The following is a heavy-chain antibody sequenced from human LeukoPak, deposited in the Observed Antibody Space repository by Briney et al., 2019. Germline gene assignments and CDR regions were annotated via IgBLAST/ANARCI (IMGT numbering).Heavy chain of an antibody. CDR1: GFTFSSYT. CDR2: ISSSSSYT. Sequence: GGSLRLSCAASGFTFSSYTMSWVRRAPGQGLEWVSYISSSSSYTNYADSVKGRFTISRDNAKNSLYLQMNSLRAEDTAVYYCARVGRQWLAQQNWFDPWGQGTLVTVSS. J-gene: IGHJ5*02. CDR3: ARVGRQWLAQQNWFDP. D-gene: IGHD6-19*01. V-gene: IGHV3-21*05.